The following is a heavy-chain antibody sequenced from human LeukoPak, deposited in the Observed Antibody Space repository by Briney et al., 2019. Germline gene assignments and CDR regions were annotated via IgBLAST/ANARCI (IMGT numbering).Heavy chain of an antibody. CDR1: GYTFTSYG. Sequence: GASVKVSCKASGYTFTSYGISWVRQAPGQGLEWMGWISAYNGNTNYAQKLQGRVTMTTDTSTSAAYMELRSLRSDDTAVYYCARAQIVCSSSSHYYYYGMDVWGQGTTVTVSS. V-gene: IGHV1-18*01. J-gene: IGHJ6*02. CDR2: ISAYNGNT. D-gene: IGHD6-6*01. CDR3: ARAQIVCSSSSHYYYYGMDV.